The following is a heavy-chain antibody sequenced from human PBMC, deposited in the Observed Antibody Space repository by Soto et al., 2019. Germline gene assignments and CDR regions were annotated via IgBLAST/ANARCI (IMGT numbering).Heavy chain of an antibody. CDR2: VDSRARTI. D-gene: IGHD1-26*01. CDR3: ARGRGLSGSYYAFDY. CDR1: GFTFSTYE. Sequence: EVQLVESGGGLVQPGGSLRLSCAASGFTFSTYEMNWVRQAPGKGLEWVSYVDSRARTIHYADSVKGRFTISRDNARNTHFLQMNSLRVEDTAIYYCARGRGLSGSYYAFDYWGQGSLVTVSS. J-gene: IGHJ4*02. V-gene: IGHV3-48*03.